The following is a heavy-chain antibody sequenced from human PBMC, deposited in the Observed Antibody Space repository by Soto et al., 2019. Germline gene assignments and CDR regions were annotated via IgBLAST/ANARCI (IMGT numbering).Heavy chain of an antibody. Sequence: QMQLVQSGPEVKKPGTSVKVSCKVSGFTFITSTVQWVRQARGQPLEWIRWIVVGSGNTIYAQKFQERVTFTRDESTSTAYMELSSLRSEDTGVYYCAAGEYHDTSGYSSDYWGQGTLVTVSS. J-gene: IGHJ4*02. D-gene: IGHD3-3*01. CDR2: IVVGSGNT. CDR1: GFTFITST. CDR3: AAGEYHDTSGYSSDY. V-gene: IGHV1-58*01.